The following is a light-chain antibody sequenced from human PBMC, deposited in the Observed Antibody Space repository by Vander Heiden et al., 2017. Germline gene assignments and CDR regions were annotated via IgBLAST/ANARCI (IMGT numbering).Light chain of an antibody. Sequence: ETVLTQSPATLSLSPGVRATLSCRASQSVSSSLAWYQQKPGQAPRFLIYDASNRATGIPARFSGSGSGTDFTLTISSLEPEDFAVYYCQQRSSWPITFGQGTRLEIK. V-gene: IGKV3-11*01. CDR3: QQRSSWPIT. J-gene: IGKJ5*01. CDR1: QSVSSS. CDR2: DAS.